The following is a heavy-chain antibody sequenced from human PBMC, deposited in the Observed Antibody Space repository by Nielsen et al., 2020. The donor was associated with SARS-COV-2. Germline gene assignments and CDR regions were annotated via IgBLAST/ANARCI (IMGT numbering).Heavy chain of an antibody. CDR3: ARLGYYYYYMDV. J-gene: IGHJ6*03. D-gene: IGHD3-16*01. CDR1: GFTFSSYS. V-gene: IGHV3-21*01. CDR2: ISSSSSYI. Sequence: GESLKISCAASGFTFSSYSMNWVRQAPGKGLEWVSSISSSSSYIYYADSVKGRFTISRDNAKNSLYLQMNSLRAEDTAVYYCARLGYYYYYMDVWGKGTTVTVSS.